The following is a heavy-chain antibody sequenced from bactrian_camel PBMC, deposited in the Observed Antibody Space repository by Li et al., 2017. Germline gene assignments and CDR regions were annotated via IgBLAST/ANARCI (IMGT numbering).Heavy chain of an antibody. CDR1: VSRRGC. V-gene: IGHV3S54*01. D-gene: IGHD5*01. Sequence: HVQLVESGGGSVQAGGSLRLSCVASVSRRGCMGWFRQAPGKERELVAAIYTGHGTTYYADSVKGRFAISRDNAEGTVYLEMNSLKVEDTAMYYCVAARYCKTAADLDRYLEVGGHGTQVTVS. CDR2: IYTGHGTT. CDR3: VAARYCKTAADLDRYLEV. J-gene: IGHJ2*01.